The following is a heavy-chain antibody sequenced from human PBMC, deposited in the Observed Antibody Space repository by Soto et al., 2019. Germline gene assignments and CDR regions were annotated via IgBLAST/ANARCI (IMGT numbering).Heavy chain of an antibody. Sequence: QVQLQESGPGLVKPSETLSLTCTVSGGSISSYYWSWIRQPPGKGLEWIGYIYYSGSTNYNPSLKSRXXIXVXXSKNQFSLKLSSVTAADTAVYYCARRFGELDAFDIWGQGTMVTVSS. CDR3: ARRFGELDAFDI. CDR2: IYYSGST. D-gene: IGHD3-10*01. CDR1: GGSISSYY. V-gene: IGHV4-59*08. J-gene: IGHJ3*02.